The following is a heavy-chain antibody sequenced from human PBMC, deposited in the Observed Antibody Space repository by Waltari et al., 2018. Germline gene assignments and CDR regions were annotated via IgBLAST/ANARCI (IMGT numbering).Heavy chain of an antibody. V-gene: IGHV3-7*01. J-gene: IGHJ4*02. CDR1: GFTFSSYW. D-gene: IGHD3-10*01. Sequence: EVQLVESGGGLVQPGGSLGLSCAASGFTFSSYWMIWVRQAPGQGLEWVAHINQDGSEKSYVASVKGRFTISRDNAKQSLYLQMNSLRPDDTAIYYCARLRGANDWGQGTLVTVSS. CDR2: INQDGSEK. CDR3: ARLRGAND.